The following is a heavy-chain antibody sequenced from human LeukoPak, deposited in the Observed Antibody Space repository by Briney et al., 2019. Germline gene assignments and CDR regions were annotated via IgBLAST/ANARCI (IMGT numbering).Heavy chain of an antibody. CDR3: ARDRDFYYMDV. CDR1: GFTFSNYA. V-gene: IGHV3-30*04. J-gene: IGHJ6*03. Sequence: PGGPLRLSCAASGFTFSNYAMDWVRQAPGKGLEWVALISYDGSKTYYADSVKGRFTISRDTSMNTLFLEMNSLRADDTALYYCARDRDFYYMDVWGKGTTVTVAS. CDR2: ISYDGSKT.